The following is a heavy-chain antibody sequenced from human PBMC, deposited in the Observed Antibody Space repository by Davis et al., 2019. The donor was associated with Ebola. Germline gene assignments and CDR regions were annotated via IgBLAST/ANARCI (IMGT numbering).Heavy chain of an antibody. J-gene: IGHJ6*02. CDR3: ARAPPRYDFWSGYRGYGMDV. D-gene: IGHD3-3*01. CDR2: INHSGST. Sequence: MPSETLSLTCTVSRDSISPYYWSWLRQSPGKGLEWIGEINHSGSTNYNPSLKSRVTISVDTSKNQFSLKLSSVTAADTAVYYCARAPPRYDFWSGYRGYGMDVWGQGTTVTVSS. V-gene: IGHV4-34*01. CDR1: RDSISPYY.